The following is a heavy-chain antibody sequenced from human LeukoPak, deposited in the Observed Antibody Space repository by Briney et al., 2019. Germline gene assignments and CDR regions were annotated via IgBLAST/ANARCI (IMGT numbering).Heavy chain of an antibody. CDR3: ARDSYGDYN. V-gene: IGHV3-48*03. J-gene: IGHJ4*02. D-gene: IGHD4-17*01. Sequence: PGGSLRLSCAASGFTFSSYEMNWVRQAPGKGLEWVSYISSSGTTIYYADSVRGRFTISRDNAKNSLYLQMNSLRAEDTAVYYCARDSYGDYNWGQGTLVTVSS. CDR2: ISSSGTTI. CDR1: GFTFSSYE.